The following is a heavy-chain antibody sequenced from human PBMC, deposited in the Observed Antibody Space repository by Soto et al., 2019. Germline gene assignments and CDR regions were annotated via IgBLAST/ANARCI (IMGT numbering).Heavy chain of an antibody. V-gene: IGHV3-49*04. D-gene: IGHD4-17*01. CDR1: GFSFGDYA. J-gene: IGHJ6*02. Sequence: GSLVVSCAASGFSFGDYAMSWVRQAPGKGLEWVGFIRSKDYGETTQYAASVKGRFTISRDEFKNIDYLQMNSLKIEDKAVYYCFGFGDSGGYGMDVWGQGTTVTVYS. CDR3: FGFGDSGGYGMDV. CDR2: IRSKDYGETT.